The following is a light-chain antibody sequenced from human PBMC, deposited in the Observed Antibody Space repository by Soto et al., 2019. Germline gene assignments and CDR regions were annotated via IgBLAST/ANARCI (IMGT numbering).Light chain of an antibody. V-gene: IGKV1-33*01. J-gene: IGKJ4*01. CDR3: QQYDNLPLT. Sequence: IRLTQSAASLSASVGERVTVTCRASQDIRNYLAWYQQKPGKAPKLLIYDASNLETGVPSRFSGSGSGTDFTFTISSLQPEDIATYYCQQYDNLPLTFGGGTKVAIK. CDR1: QDIRNY. CDR2: DAS.